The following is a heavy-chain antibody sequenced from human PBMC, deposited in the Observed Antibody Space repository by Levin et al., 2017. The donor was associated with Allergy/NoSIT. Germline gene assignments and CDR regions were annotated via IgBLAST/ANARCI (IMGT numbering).Heavy chain of an antibody. J-gene: IGHJ6*02. V-gene: IGHV4-34*01. CDR2: INHSGST. CDR1: GGSFSGYY. D-gene: IGHD6-6*01. Sequence: SETLSLTCAVYGGSFSGYYWSWIRQPPGKGLEWIGEINHSGSTNYNPSLKSRVTISVDTSKNQFSLKLSSVTAADTAVYYCAREAGTAPLVNYYYYGMDVWGQGTTVTVSS. CDR3: AREAGTAPLVNYYYYGMDV.